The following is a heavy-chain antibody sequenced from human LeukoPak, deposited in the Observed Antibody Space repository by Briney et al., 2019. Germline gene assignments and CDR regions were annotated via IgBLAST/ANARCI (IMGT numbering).Heavy chain of an antibody. CDR3: ARGGFGDLIY. Sequence: SETLSLTCTVSGGSISSSSYYWGWIRQPPGKGLEWIGSIYYSGSTYYNPSLKSRVTISVDTSKNQFSLKLSSVTAADTAVYYCARGGFGDLIYWGQGTLVTVSS. CDR1: GGSISSSSYY. V-gene: IGHV4-39*07. D-gene: IGHD3-10*01. J-gene: IGHJ4*02. CDR2: IYYSGST.